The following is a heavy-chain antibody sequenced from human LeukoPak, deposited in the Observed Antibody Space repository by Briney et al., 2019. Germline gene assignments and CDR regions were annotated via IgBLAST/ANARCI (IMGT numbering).Heavy chain of an antibody. CDR1: GGSISSYY. CDR3: ARATDFWSGYVLAPPNRYFDL. D-gene: IGHD3-3*01. Sequence: SSETLSLTCTVSGGSISSYYWSWIRQPPGKGLEWIGYIYYSGSTNYNPSLKSRVTISVDTSKNQFSLKLSSVTAADTAVYYCARATDFWSGYVLAPPNRYFDLWGRGTLVTVSS. J-gene: IGHJ2*01. CDR2: IYYSGST. V-gene: IGHV4-59*01.